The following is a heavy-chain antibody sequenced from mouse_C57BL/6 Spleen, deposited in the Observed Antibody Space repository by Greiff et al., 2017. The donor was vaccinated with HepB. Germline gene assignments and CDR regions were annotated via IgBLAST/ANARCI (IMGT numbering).Heavy chain of an antibody. J-gene: IGHJ3*01. V-gene: IGHV3-6*01. CDR3: ARSLGLRRGFAY. CDR1: GYSITSGYY. Sequence: ESGPGLVKPSQSLSLTCSVTGYSITSGYYWNWIRQFPGNKLEWMGYISYDGSNNYNPSLKNRISITRDTSKNQFFLKLNSVTTEDTATYYCARSLGLRRGFAYWGQGTLVTVSA. D-gene: IGHD2-4*01. CDR2: ISYDGSN.